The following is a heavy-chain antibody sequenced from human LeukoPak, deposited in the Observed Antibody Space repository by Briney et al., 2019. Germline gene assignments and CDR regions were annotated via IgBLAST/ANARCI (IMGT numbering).Heavy chain of an antibody. D-gene: IGHD4-17*01. J-gene: IGHJ4*02. CDR1: GFTVSDNY. Sequence: TGWSLRLSCAASGFTVSDNYMTWVRQAPGKGLEWVAVISYDGSNKYYADSVKGRFTISRDNSKNTLYLQMNSLRAEDTAVYYCAKEGWRADYGDYSPDYWGQGTLVTVSS. V-gene: IGHV3-30*18. CDR3: AKEGWRADYGDYSPDY. CDR2: ISYDGSNK.